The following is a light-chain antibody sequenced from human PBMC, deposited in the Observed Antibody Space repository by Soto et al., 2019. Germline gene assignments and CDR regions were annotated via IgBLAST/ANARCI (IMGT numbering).Light chain of an antibody. J-gene: IGLJ1*01. CDR2: EVS. V-gene: IGLV2-14*01. CDR3: SSYTSSSTLV. Sequence: QSALTQPASVSGSPGQSITISCTGTSSDVGGYNYVSWYQQHPGKAPKLMIYEVSNRPSGVSNRFSGSKSGNTASLTISGAQAEDEDDYYCSSYTSSSTLVFGTGTKLTVL. CDR1: SSDVGGYNY.